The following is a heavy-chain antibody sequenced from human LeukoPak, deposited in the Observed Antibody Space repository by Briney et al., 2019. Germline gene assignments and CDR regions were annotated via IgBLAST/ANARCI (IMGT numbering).Heavy chain of an antibody. Sequence: GGSLRLSCAASGFTFSSYSMNWVRQAPGKGLEWVSSISSSSSYIYYADSVKGRFTISRDNAKNSLYLQMNSLRAEDTAVYYCARRVEWYSSSWYGPSRSYYYYYMDVWGKGTTVTVSS. CDR1: GFTFSSYS. J-gene: IGHJ6*03. D-gene: IGHD6-13*01. V-gene: IGHV3-21*01. CDR3: ARRVEWYSSSWYGPSRSYYYYYMDV. CDR2: ISSSSSYI.